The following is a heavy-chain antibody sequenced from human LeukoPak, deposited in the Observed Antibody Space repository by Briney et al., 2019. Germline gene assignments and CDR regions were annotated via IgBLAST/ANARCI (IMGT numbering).Heavy chain of an antibody. Sequence: GGSLRLSCAASGFTFSSYWMSWVRQAPGKGMEWVANINQDGSEKYSVDSVKGRFTISRDNVRKSLFLRMNSLRADDTAVYYCARQGKGYNLWYFDYWGQGTLVTVSS. D-gene: IGHD5-18*01. V-gene: IGHV3-7*01. CDR1: GFTFSSYW. CDR2: INQDGSEK. J-gene: IGHJ4*02. CDR3: ARQGKGYNLWYFDY.